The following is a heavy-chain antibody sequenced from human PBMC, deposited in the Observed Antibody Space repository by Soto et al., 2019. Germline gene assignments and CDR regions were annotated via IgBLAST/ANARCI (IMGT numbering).Heavy chain of an antibody. V-gene: IGHV1-18*01. CDR3: ARVGCSGGGCRVSWSAP. Sequence: QVQLVQSGAEVKKPGASVKVSCKASGYTFTSYGISWVRQAPGQGLEWMGWISAYNGNTNYAQKLQGRVTMTTDTSRRTAYVGLGSLRSEERAVYYCARVGCSGGGCRVSWSAPWGQGTLVAVSS. D-gene: IGHD2-15*01. CDR2: ISAYNGNT. CDR1: GYTFTSYG. J-gene: IGHJ5*02.